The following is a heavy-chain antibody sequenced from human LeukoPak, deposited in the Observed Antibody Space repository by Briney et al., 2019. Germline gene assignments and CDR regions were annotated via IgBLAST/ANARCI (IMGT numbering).Heavy chain of an antibody. Sequence: SETLSLTCAVYGESFTTFYWGWIRQTPGKGLEWIGEINHTGSTNYNPSLKGRVTISIDTSKNQFSLKLSSVTAADAAVYYCARGYCTNAVCSLGPTQAWGQGTLVTVSS. CDR1: GESFTTFY. V-gene: IGHV4-34*01. CDR3: ARGYCTNAVCSLGPTQA. J-gene: IGHJ4*02. D-gene: IGHD2-8*01. CDR2: INHTGST.